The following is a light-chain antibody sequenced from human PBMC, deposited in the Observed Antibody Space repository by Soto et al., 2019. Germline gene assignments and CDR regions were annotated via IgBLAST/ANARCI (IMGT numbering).Light chain of an antibody. CDR1: QSLVYSDGNTY. J-gene: IGKJ1*01. CDR3: MQCTHWPPT. V-gene: IGKV2-30*01. Sequence: DVVMTQSPLSLPVTLGQPASISCRSSQSLVYSDGNTYLNWFQQRPGQSPRRLIYKVSNRDSGVPDRFSGSGSVTDFTLKISRVEAEDVGVYYCMQCTHWPPTFGQGTKVDIK. CDR2: KVS.